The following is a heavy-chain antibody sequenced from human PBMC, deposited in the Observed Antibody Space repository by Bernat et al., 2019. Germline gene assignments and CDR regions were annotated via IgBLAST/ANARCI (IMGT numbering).Heavy chain of an antibody. D-gene: IGHD3-16*02. CDR1: GFTFSSYG. V-gene: IGHV3-30*03. CDR2: ISYDGSNK. Sequence: QVQLVESGGGVVQPGRSLRLSCAASGFTFSSYGMHWVRQAPGKGLEWVAVISYDGSNKYYADSVKGRFTISRDNSKNTLYLQMNSLRAEDTAVYYCSALGLSFDYWGQGTLVTVSS. J-gene: IGHJ4*02. CDR3: SALGLSFDY.